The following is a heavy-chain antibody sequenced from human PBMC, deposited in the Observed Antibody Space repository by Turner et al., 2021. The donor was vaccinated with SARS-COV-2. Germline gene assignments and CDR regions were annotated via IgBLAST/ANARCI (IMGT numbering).Heavy chain of an antibody. J-gene: IGHJ4*02. Sequence: EVQLVESGGGLVKPGRSLRLSCTASGFMFSDYGMSWFRQAPGKGLEWLSFIRKKAYGAATEYAASVKGRFTISRDDSKNIAYLQLNSLKTEDTAMYYCTRVVQQYHYESSGYSDYWGQGALVTV. CDR2: IRKKAYGAAT. V-gene: IGHV3-49*05. CDR3: TRVVQQYHYESSGYSDY. D-gene: IGHD3-22*01. CDR1: GFMFSDYG.